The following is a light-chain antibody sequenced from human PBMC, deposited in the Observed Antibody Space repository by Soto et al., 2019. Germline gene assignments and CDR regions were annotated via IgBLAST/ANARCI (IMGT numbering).Light chain of an antibody. CDR2: SAS. CDR3: QQYGGSPRT. CDR1: QSIRNS. J-gene: IGKJ2*01. V-gene: IGKV3-20*01. Sequence: EILLTQSPGTLSSSPGERATLFCRASQSIRNSLAWYQQRPGQSPRLLIYSASSRATGVPDRFSGGGSATDFTLTVSRLEPEDFAMYYCQQYGGSPRTFGQGTKVDIK.